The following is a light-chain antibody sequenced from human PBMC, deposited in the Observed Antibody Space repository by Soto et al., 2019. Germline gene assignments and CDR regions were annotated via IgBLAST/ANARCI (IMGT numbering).Light chain of an antibody. J-gene: IGKJ4*01. CDR2: GSS. V-gene: IGKV3-20*01. CDR1: QSVDSRY. Sequence: EIVLTQYPGTLSLYPGERATLSCRASQSVDSRYFAWYQQKLGQAPRLLIYGSSNRATGIPDRFSGSGSGTDFTLTISRLEPEDFAVYHCQQYENSVPLTFGGGTKVEI. CDR3: QQYENSVPLT.